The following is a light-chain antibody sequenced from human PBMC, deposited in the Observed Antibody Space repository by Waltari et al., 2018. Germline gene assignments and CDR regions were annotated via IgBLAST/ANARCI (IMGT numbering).Light chain of an antibody. V-gene: IGLV2-14*01. CDR3: SSFTRNSLYV. J-gene: IGLJ1*01. CDR1: STDVGAYNY. CDR2: DVS. Sequence: QSALTQPASASGSPGQSITIPCPGTSTDVGAYNYVPWYQQHPGKAPKLMIYDVSSRPSGVSNRFSGSKSGNTASLTISGLQAEDEADYYCSSFTRNSLYVFGTGTKVTVL.